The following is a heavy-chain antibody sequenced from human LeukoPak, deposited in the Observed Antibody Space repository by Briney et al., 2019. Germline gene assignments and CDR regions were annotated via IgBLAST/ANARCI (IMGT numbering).Heavy chain of an antibody. D-gene: IGHD3-3*01. Sequence: GGSLRLSCVASGFTFSDYYMSWIRQAPGKGLEWVSFISSSGQTIYYADSVKGRFTISRDNTKNSLYLQMNSLRAEDTAVFYCARDQYDTWSRRGNFDSWGQGTLVIVSS. CDR2: ISSSGQTI. V-gene: IGHV3-11*01. CDR3: ARDQYDTWSRRGNFDS. J-gene: IGHJ4*02. CDR1: GFTFSDYY.